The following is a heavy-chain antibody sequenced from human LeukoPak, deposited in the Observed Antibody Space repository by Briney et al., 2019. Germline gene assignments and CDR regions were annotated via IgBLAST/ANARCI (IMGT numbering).Heavy chain of an antibody. CDR2: ISGDGVSP. Sequence: PGGSLRLSCAASGFTFSSYAMSWVRQTPGKGLECVSAISGDGVSPYYADSVRGRFTISRDNSKNTLYLQMNSLRVEDTAVYFCARDPGAFPYFFDSWGQGTLVTVSS. CDR3: ARDPGAFPYFFDS. D-gene: IGHD4/OR15-4a*01. CDR1: GFTFSSYA. J-gene: IGHJ4*02. V-gene: IGHV3-23*01.